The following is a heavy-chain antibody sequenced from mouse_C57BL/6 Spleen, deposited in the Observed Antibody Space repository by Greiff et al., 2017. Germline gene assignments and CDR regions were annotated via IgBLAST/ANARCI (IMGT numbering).Heavy chain of an antibody. J-gene: IGHJ2*01. CDR2: ISDGGSYT. V-gene: IGHV5-4*01. CDR3: ARDPASYYFDY. D-gene: IGHD3-1*01. CDR1: GFTFSSYA. Sequence: EVMLVESGGGLVKPGGSLKLSCAASGFTFSSYAMSWVRQTPEKRLEWVATISDGGSYTYYPDNVKGRFTISKYNAKNHLYLQMRHLKSEDTAMYYCARDPASYYFDYWRQGTTLTVSS.